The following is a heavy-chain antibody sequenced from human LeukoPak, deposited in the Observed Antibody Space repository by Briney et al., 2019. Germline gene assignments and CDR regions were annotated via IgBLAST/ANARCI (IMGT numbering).Heavy chain of an antibody. Sequence: NSSETLSLTCAVSGGSISSGGYSWSWIRQPPGKGLEWIGCIYYSGSTNYNPSLKSRVTISVDTSKNQFSLKLSSVTAADTAVYYCARDRGSQWLPLGYGMDVWGQGTTVTVSS. V-gene: IGHV4-61*08. CDR3: ARDRGSQWLPLGYGMDV. CDR1: GGSISSGGYS. CDR2: IYYSGST. D-gene: IGHD6-19*01. J-gene: IGHJ6*02.